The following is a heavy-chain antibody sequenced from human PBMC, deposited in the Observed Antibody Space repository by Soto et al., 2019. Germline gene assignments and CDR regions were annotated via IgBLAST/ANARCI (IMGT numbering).Heavy chain of an antibody. D-gene: IGHD3-3*01. CDR1: GGSISSYY. Sequence: PSETLSLTCTVSGGSISSYYWSWIRQPPGKGLEWIGYIYYSGSTNYNPSLKSRVTISVDTSKNQFSLKLSSVTAADTAVYYCARHRFLEWSDRGEFDYWGQGTLVTVSS. V-gene: IGHV4-59*08. CDR2: IYYSGST. CDR3: ARHRFLEWSDRGEFDY. J-gene: IGHJ4*02.